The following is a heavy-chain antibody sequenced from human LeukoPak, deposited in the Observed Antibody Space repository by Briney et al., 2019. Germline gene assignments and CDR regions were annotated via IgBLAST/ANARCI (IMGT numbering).Heavy chain of an antibody. CDR1: GFTFDNYA. CDR2: IAWNSGNT. D-gene: IGHD3-10*01. V-gene: IGHV3-9*01. CDR3: AKDMNSYGSGSSYNPWGPFDS. Sequence: GRSLRLSCAASGFTFDNYAMHWVPHAPAKGLEWVSGIAWNSGNTGFADSVKGRFTISRDNAENSLSLQMNSLTPEDTAFYFCAKDMNSYGSGSSYNPWGPFDSWGQGTLVTVSS. J-gene: IGHJ4*02.